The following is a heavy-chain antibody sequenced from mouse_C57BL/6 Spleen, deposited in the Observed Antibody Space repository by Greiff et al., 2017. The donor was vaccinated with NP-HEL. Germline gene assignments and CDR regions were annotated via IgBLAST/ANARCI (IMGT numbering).Heavy chain of an antibody. V-gene: IGHV1-81*01. CDR3: ARGEDYYGSSYDYYAMDY. CDR2: IYPRSGNT. CDR1: GYTSTSYG. J-gene: IGHJ4*01. Sequence: VKLMESGAELARPGASVKLSCKASGYTSTSYGISWVKQRTGQGLEWIGEIYPRSGNTYYNEKFKGKATLTADKSSSTAYMELRSLTSEDSAVYFCARGEDYYGSSYDYYAMDYWGQGTSVTVSS. D-gene: IGHD1-1*01.